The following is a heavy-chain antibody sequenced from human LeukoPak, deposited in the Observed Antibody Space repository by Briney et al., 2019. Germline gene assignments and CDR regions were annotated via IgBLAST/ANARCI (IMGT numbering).Heavy chain of an antibody. CDR1: GYTFTGYY. D-gene: IGHD2-15*01. CDR3: ARGYCSGGSCRNDY. CDR2: INPNSGGT. J-gene: IGHJ4*02. V-gene: IGHV1-2*02. Sequence: ASVKVSCKASGYTFTGYYMHWVRQAPGQGLEWMGWINPNSGGTNCAQKFQGRVTMTRDTSISTAYMELSRLRSDDTAVYYCARGYCSGGSCRNDYWGQGTLVTVSS.